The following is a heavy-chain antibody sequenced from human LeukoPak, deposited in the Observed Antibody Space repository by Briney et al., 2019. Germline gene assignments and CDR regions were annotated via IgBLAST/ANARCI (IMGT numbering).Heavy chain of an antibody. J-gene: IGHJ4*02. D-gene: IGHD7-27*01. CDR2: VSPPGGGT. Sequence: GGSLRLSCAASGFTFSSYWMSWVRQAPGKGLEWLSGVSPPGGGTYYADSVKGRFTISRDDSKNTLSLQMNSLRVEDTAVYYCARDLAWGAFDYWGQGTLVTVSS. CDR3: ARDLAWGAFDY. CDR1: GFTFSSYW. V-gene: IGHV3-23*01.